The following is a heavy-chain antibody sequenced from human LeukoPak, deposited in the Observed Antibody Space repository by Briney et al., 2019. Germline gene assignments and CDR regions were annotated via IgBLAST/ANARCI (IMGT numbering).Heavy chain of an antibody. Sequence: ASVKVSCKASGYTFTGYYMHWVRQAPGQGLEWMGWINPNSGGTSYAQKFQGRVTMTRDTSISTAYMGLSRLRSDDTAVYYCARAVLLGTDFDYWGQGTLVTVSS. CDR1: GYTFTGYY. D-gene: IGHD5-18*01. CDR2: INPNSGGT. V-gene: IGHV1-2*02. J-gene: IGHJ4*02. CDR3: ARAVLLGTDFDY.